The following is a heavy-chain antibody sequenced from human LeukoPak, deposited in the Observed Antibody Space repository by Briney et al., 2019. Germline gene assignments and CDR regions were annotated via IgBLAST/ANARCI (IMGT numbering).Heavy chain of an antibody. CDR1: GYTFTSYY. CDR3: AGAYYYDSSGGIWGLDP. V-gene: IGHV1-46*01. Sequence: ASVKVSCKASGYTFTSYYMHWVRQAPGQGLEWMGIINPSGGSTSYAQKFQGRVTMTRDTSTSTVYMELSSLRSEDTAVYYCAGAYYYDSSGGIWGLDPWGQGTLVTVSS. CDR2: INPSGGST. D-gene: IGHD3-22*01. J-gene: IGHJ5*02.